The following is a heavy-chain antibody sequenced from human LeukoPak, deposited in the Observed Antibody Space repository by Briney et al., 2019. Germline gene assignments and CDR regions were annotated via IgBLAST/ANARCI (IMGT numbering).Heavy chain of an antibody. CDR1: GGSFSSSSYY. V-gene: IGHV4-39*01. D-gene: IGHD6-13*01. J-gene: IGHJ3*01. Sequence: PSETLSLTCTVSGGSFSSSSYYWGWIHQPPGKGLQWIGSIYYSGSTYYNPSLKSRVTISVDTAQNQFSLKLRSVTAADTAVYFCARHDRIAAIGFAFDVWVQGTMVTVSS. CDR2: IYYSGST. CDR3: ARHDRIAAIGFAFDV.